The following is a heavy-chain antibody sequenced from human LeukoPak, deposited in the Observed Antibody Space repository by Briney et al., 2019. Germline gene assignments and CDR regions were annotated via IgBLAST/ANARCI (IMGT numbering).Heavy chain of an antibody. CDR2: IYYSGST. V-gene: IGHV4-39*07. Sequence: NSSETLSLTCTVSGGSISSSSYYWGWIRQPPGKGLEWIGSIYYSGSTYYNPSLKSRVTISVDTSKKQFSLKLSSVTAADTAVYYCAREGLPRHVGLEDGYFDLWGRGTLVTVSS. CDR3: AREGLPRHVGLEDGYFDL. J-gene: IGHJ2*01. D-gene: IGHD1-26*01. CDR1: GGSISSSSYY.